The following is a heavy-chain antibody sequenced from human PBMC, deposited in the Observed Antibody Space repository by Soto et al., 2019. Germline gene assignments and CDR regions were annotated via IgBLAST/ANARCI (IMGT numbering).Heavy chain of an antibody. V-gene: IGHV3-23*01. Sequence: PGGSLRLSCAASGFTFSSYAMSWVRQAPGKGLEWVSAISGSGGSSYYADSVKGRFTISRDNSKNTLYLQMNSLRAEDTAVYYCAKVASGHYDILTGYYDYWGQGTLVTVSS. D-gene: IGHD3-9*01. CDR3: AKVASGHYDILTGYYDY. CDR2: ISGSGGSS. J-gene: IGHJ4*02. CDR1: GFTFSSYA.